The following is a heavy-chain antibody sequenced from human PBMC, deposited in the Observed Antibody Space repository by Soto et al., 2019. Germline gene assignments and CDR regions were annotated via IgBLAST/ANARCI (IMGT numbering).Heavy chain of an antibody. Sequence: PGGSLRLSCAASGFTFSSYWVSWVRQAPGKGLEWVANIKQDGSEKYYVDSVKGRFTISRDNAKNSLYLQMNSLRAEDTAVYYCARGGLRFLEGYYFDYWGQGTLVTVSS. CDR2: IKQDGSEK. CDR3: ARGGLRFLEGYYFDY. V-gene: IGHV3-7*01. J-gene: IGHJ4*02. D-gene: IGHD3-3*01. CDR1: GFTFSSYW.